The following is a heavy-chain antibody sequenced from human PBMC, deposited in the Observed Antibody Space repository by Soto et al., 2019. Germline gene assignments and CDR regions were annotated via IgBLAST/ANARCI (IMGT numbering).Heavy chain of an antibody. J-gene: IGHJ3*02. D-gene: IGHD1-26*01. CDR1: GGSISGYY. CDR3: ARDVRRLARRSGKYYIAFDI. CDR2: IHSSGST. Sequence: ETLSLTCTVSGGSISGYYWSWIRQPPGKGLEWIGYIHSSGSTNYNPSLKSRVTISVDTSKSQFSLKVSSVTAADTAVYYCARDVRRLARRSGKYYIAFDIWGQGTMVTVSS. V-gene: IGHV4-59*01.